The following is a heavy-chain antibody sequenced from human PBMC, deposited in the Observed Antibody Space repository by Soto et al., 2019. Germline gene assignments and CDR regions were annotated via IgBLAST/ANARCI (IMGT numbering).Heavy chain of an antibody. V-gene: IGHV4-59*01. CDR2: VYYTGTT. J-gene: IGHJ3*01. CDR1: GSPISPYY. CDR3: ARDGYRYPGTFDF. Sequence: SETLSLTCAVSGSPISPYYWSWIRQAPGKGLEWIGYVYYTGTTNYNPSLKSRVTISIDRSKNQISLDLTSATAADTAVYYCARDGYRYPGTFDFRGPGKMVTFSS. D-gene: IGHD5-18*01.